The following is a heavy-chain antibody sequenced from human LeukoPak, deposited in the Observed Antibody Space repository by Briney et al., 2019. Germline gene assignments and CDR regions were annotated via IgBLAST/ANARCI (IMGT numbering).Heavy chain of an antibody. Sequence: SETLSLTCAVSGYSISSGYYWGWIRQSPGKGLEWMGTIYLSGSTYYNPSLKSRVTISVDTSKNQFSLKLSPVTAADTAVYYCARVTVRHSYVSPLGSWGQGTLVTVSS. CDR1: GYSISSGYY. CDR2: IYLSGST. CDR3: ARVTVRHSYVSPLGS. V-gene: IGHV4-38-2*01. D-gene: IGHD5-18*01. J-gene: IGHJ5*02.